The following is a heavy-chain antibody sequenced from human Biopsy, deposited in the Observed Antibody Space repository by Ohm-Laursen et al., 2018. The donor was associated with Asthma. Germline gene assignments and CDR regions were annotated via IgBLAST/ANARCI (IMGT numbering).Heavy chain of an antibody. D-gene: IGHD6-6*01. Sequence: SETLSLTCIVSGDAMSTSGSYWGWIRQSPGKGLEWIGGIYFSGRKYYNPSLKSRVTISPGTWKNHFSLKVTSVTAADTAVYYCARAVSSSSYWYFDLWGRGDLVTVSS. V-gene: IGHV4-39*02. CDR2: IYFSGRK. CDR1: GDAMSTSGSY. CDR3: ARAVSSSSYWYFDL. J-gene: IGHJ2*01.